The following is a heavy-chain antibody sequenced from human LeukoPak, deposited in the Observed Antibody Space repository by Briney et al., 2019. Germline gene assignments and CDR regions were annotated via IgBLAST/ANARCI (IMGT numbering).Heavy chain of an antibody. CDR3: ARDLLDIVVVPAAINGFDY. D-gene: IGHD2-2*03. CDR1: GGTFSSYA. CDR2: ISAYNGNT. J-gene: IGHJ4*02. V-gene: IGHV1-18*01. Sequence: ASVKVSCKASGGTFSSYAISWVRQAPGQGLEWMGWISAYNGNTNYAQKLQGRVTMTTDTSTSTAYMELRSLRSDDTAVYYCARDLLDIVVVPAAINGFDYWGQGTLVTVSS.